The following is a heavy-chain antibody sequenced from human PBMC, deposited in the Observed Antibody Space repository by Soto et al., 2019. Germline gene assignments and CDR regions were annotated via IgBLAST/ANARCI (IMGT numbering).Heavy chain of an antibody. CDR2: IYYSGST. D-gene: IGHD3-22*01. J-gene: IGHJ3*02. V-gene: IGHV4-39*01. Sequence: PSETLSLTCTVSGGSISSSSYYWGWIRQPPGKGLEWIGSIYYSGSTYYNPSLKSRVTISVDTSKNQFSLKLSSVTAADTAVYYCARAYYYDSSGYYYRARADAFDIWGQGTMVTV. CDR1: GGSISSSSYY. CDR3: ARAYYYDSSGYYYRARADAFDI.